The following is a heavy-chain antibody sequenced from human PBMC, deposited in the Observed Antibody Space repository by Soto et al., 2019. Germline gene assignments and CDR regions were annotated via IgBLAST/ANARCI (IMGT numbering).Heavy chain of an antibody. J-gene: IGHJ4*02. D-gene: IGHD1-26*01. CDR3: ATGGSHSSDS. CDR1: GFTFSDFW. Sequence: EVQLVESGGNLVQPGGSLRLYCAASGFTFSDFWMSWVRRAPGRGLEWVANIKEDGSETYYVDSVEGRFTISRDNAKKSLYLQMNSLRAEDTALYYCATGGSHSSDSWVQGALVTVSS. CDR2: IKEDGSET. V-gene: IGHV3-7*05.